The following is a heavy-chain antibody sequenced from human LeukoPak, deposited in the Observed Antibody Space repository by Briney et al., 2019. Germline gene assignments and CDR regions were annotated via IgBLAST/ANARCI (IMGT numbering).Heavy chain of an antibody. CDR2: ISSNGGST. Sequence: GGSLRLSCSASGFTFNSYVMHWVRQAPGKGLEYVSAISSNGGSTYYADSVKGRFTISRDNSKNTLYLQMNSLRAEDTAVYYCVRGDYGDYTLFDYWGQGTLVTVSS. CDR1: GFTFNSYV. CDR3: VRGDYGDYTLFDY. D-gene: IGHD4-17*01. J-gene: IGHJ4*02. V-gene: IGHV3-64*04.